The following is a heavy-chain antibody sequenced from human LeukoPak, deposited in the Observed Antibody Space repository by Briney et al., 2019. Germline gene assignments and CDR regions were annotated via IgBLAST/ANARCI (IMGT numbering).Heavy chain of an antibody. CDR2: IYYSGST. Sequence: TSETLSLTCTVSGGSISSYYWSWIRQPPGKGLEWIGYIYYSGSTYYNPSLKSRVTISVDTSKNQFSLKLSSVTAADTAVYYCAHDEAYCGGDCYKGAFDIWGQGTMVTVSS. V-gene: IGHV4-59*04. D-gene: IGHD2-21*02. J-gene: IGHJ3*02. CDR3: AHDEAYCGGDCYKGAFDI. CDR1: GGSISSYY.